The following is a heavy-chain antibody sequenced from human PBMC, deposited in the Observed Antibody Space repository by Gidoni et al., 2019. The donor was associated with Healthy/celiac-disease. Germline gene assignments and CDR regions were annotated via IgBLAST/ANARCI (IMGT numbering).Heavy chain of an antibody. V-gene: IGHV1-58*01. CDR1: GFTFTSSA. D-gene: IGHD3-3*01. CDR3: AALPTIVGVVMYYFDY. Sequence: QMQLVQSGPEVTKPGTSVKVSCKASGFTFTSSAVQWVRQARGQRLEWIGWMVVGSGNTNYAQKFQERVTITRDMSTSTAYRGLSSLRSEDTAVYYCAALPTIVGVVMYYFDYWGQGTLVTVSS. J-gene: IGHJ4*02. CDR2: MVVGSGNT.